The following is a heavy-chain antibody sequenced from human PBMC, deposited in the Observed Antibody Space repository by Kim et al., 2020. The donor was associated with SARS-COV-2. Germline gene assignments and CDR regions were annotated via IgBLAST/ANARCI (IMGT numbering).Heavy chain of an antibody. CDR1: GGTFSSYA. J-gene: IGHJ3*02. CDR2: IIPIFGTA. CDR3: ARGSNWGSIDAFDI. Sequence: SVKVSCKASGGTFSSYAISWVRQAPGQGLEWMGGIIPIFGTANYAQKFQGRVTITADESTSTAYMELSSLRSEDTAVYYCARGSNWGSIDAFDIWGQGTMVTVSS. D-gene: IGHD7-27*01. V-gene: IGHV1-69*13.